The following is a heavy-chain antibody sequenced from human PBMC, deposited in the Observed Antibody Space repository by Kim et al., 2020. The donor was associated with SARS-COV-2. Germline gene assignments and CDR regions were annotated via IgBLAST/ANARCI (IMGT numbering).Heavy chain of an antibody. CDR3: ARDLLWFGALPTYFDY. D-gene: IGHD3-10*01. Sequence: KFPGRVTIPRDTSASTAYMELSSLRSEDTAVYYCARDLLWFGALPTYFDYWGQGTLVTVSS. J-gene: IGHJ4*02. V-gene: IGHV1-3*01.